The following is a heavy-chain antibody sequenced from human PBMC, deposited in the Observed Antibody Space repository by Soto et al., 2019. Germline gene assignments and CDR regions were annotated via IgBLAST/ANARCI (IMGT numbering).Heavy chain of an antibody. D-gene: IGHD1-1*01. CDR3: AKDLSQLERLFPGYYYYYGMDV. V-gene: IGHV3-30*18. CDR2: ISYDGSNK. J-gene: IGHJ6*02. Sequence: GGSLRLSCAASGFTFSSYGMHWVRQAPGKGLEWVAVISYDGSNKYYADSVKGRFTISRDNSKNTLYLQMNSLRAEDTAVYYCAKDLSQLERLFPGYYYYYGMDVWGQGTTVTVSS. CDR1: GFTFSSYG.